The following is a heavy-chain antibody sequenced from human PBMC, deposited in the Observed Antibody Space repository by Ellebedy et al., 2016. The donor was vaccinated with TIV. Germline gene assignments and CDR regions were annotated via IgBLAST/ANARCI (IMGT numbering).Heavy chain of an antibody. CDR1: GGSIATYY. D-gene: IGHD3-22*01. CDR2: LFYRGST. V-gene: IGHV4-59*08. Sequence: MPSETLSLTCTVSGGSIATYYWSWLRQTPGKRLEWTRYLFYRGSTNYNPSLQRRVTISADTSKNQFSLKLTSVTAADTAIYYCAHSPRRQWFPFDSWGQGLLVTVSS. CDR3: AHSPRRQWFPFDS. J-gene: IGHJ4*02.